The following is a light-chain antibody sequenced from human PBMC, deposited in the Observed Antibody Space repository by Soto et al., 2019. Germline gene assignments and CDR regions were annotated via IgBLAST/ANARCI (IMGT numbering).Light chain of an antibody. Sequence: QSVLTQPPSVSGAPGQRVTIACTGSSSNIGAGYDVHWYQQLPGTAPKLLIYGNSNRPSGVPDRFSGSKSGTSASLAITGLQAEDEADYYCQSYDSSLNASYVFGTGTKLTVL. CDR1: SSNIGAGYD. CDR3: QSYDSSLNASYV. CDR2: GNS. V-gene: IGLV1-40*01. J-gene: IGLJ1*01.